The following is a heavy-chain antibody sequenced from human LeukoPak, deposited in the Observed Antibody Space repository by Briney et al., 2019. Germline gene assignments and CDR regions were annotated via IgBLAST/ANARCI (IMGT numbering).Heavy chain of an antibody. D-gene: IGHD6-19*01. V-gene: IGHV1-8*01. CDR1: GYTFTSYD. CDR2: MNPNSGNT. J-gene: IGHJ5*02. CDR3: ARVSGQWLVRRWFDP. Sequence: ASVKVSCKASGYTFTSYDINWVRQATGQGLEWMGWMNPNSGNTGYAQKFQGRVTMTRNTSISTAYMELSSLRSEDTAVYHCARVSGQWLVRRWFDPWGQGTLVTVSS.